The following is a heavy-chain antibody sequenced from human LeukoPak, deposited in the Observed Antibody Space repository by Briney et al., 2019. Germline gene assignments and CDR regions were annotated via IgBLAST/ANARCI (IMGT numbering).Heavy chain of an antibody. V-gene: IGHV3-72*01. CDR2: TRNKANSYTT. J-gene: IGHJ4*02. D-gene: IGHD5-12*01. Sequence: GGSLRLSCAAPGFTFSDHYMDWVRQAPGKGLEWVGRTRNKANSYTTEYAASVKGRFTISRDDSKNSLYLQMNSLKTEDTAVYYCARDLGYSGYDLSDYWGQGTLVTVSS. CDR1: GFTFSDHY. CDR3: ARDLGYSGYDLSDY.